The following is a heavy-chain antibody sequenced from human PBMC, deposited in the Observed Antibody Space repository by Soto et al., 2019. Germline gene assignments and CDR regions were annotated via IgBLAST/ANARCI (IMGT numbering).Heavy chain of an antibody. CDR3: ARTYNWNYEFDY. Sequence: WSRYPPGQGLEWMGWISAYNGNTNYAQKLQGRVTMTTDTSTSTAYMELRSLRSDDTAVYYCARTYNWNYEFDYWGQGTLVSVSS. J-gene: IGHJ4*02. V-gene: IGHV1-18*01. D-gene: IGHD1-7*01. CDR2: ISAYNGNT.